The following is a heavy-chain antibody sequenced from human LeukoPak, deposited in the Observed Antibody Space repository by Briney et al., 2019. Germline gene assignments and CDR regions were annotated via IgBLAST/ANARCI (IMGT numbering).Heavy chain of an antibody. J-gene: IGHJ4*02. Sequence: GGSLRLSCAASGFTFDDYAMHWVRQAPGKGLEWVSGISWNSGSIGYADSVKGRFTISRDNAKNSLYLQMNSLRAEDTALYYCAKDKGRAAGGSRFDYWGQGTQVTVSS. D-gene: IGHD6-13*01. V-gene: IGHV3-9*01. CDR3: AKDKGRAAGGSRFDY. CDR1: GFTFDDYA. CDR2: ISWNSGSI.